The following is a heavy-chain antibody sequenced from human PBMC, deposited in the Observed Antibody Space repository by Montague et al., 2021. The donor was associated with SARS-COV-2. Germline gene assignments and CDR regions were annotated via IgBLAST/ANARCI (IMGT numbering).Heavy chain of an antibody. CDR2: ISGSGGST. V-gene: IGHV3-23*01. CDR1: GFTFSSYA. D-gene: IGHD5-18*01. CDR3: AKDTIIQLWLRGDFEY. J-gene: IGHJ4*02. Sequence: SLRLSCAASGFTFSSYAMSWVRQAPGKGLEWVSAISGSGGSTYYADSVKGRFTISRDNSKNTLYLQMNSLRAEDTAVYYCAKDTIIQLWLRGDFEYWGQGTLVTVSS.